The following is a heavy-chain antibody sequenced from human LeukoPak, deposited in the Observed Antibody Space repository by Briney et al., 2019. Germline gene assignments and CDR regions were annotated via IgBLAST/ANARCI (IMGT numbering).Heavy chain of an antibody. J-gene: IGHJ6*03. CDR1: VYTFTGYY. Sequence: GASVKVSCKASVYTFTGYYMHWVRQAPGQGLEWVGLINPNRSGTNYAQKFQGRVTMTTDTYISTAYMELSRMRSDDTAVYYCARKGYGGANMDVWGKGTTVTVSS. CDR2: INPNRSGT. CDR3: ARKGYGGANMDV. V-gene: IGHV1-2*06. D-gene: IGHD4/OR15-4a*01.